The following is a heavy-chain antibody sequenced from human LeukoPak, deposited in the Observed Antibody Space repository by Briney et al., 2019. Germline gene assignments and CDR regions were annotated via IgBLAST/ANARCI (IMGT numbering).Heavy chain of an antibody. CDR1: GYSISSGYY. Sequence: SETLSLTCTVSGYSISSGYYWGWIRQPPGKGLEWIGSIYHSGSTYYNPSLKSRVTISVDTSKNQFSLKLSSVTAADTAVYYYARVLLWGWFDPWGQGTLVTVSS. D-gene: IGHD7-27*01. J-gene: IGHJ5*02. CDR3: ARVLLWGWFDP. V-gene: IGHV4-38-2*02. CDR2: IYHSGST.